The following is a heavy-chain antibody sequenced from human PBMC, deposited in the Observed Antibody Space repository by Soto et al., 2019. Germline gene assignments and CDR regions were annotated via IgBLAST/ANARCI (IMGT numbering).Heavy chain of an antibody. CDR2: ISWNSGSI. D-gene: IGHD2-2*01. CDR3: AKDNCRSASCLSYYYMDV. J-gene: IGHJ6*03. V-gene: IGHV3-9*01. CDR1: GFTFDDYA. Sequence: EVQLVESGGGLVQPGGSLRLSCAASGFTFDDYAMHWVRQAPGKGLEWVSGISWNSGSIDYADSVKGRFTISRDNAKSSLYLQMNSLRAEDTALYYWAKDNCRSASCLSYYYMDVWGKGTTVTVSS.